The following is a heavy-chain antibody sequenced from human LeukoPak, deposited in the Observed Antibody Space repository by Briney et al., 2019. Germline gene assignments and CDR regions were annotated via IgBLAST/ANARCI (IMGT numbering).Heavy chain of an antibody. CDR3: ARPIRAGVLGL. D-gene: IGHD2-8*01. Sequence: SETLSLTCGVYGGSFSGYYWIWLRQPPGKGLEWIGEINHSGSTNYNPSLKSRVTISVDTSKNQFSLKLSSVTAADTAVYYCARPIRAGVLGLWGQGTMVTVSS. J-gene: IGHJ3*01. V-gene: IGHV4-34*01. CDR1: GGSFSGYY. CDR2: INHSGST.